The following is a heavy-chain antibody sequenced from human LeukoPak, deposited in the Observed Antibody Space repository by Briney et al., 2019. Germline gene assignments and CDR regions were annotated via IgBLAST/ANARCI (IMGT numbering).Heavy chain of an antibody. CDR1: GYTFTSYW. V-gene: IGHV1-46*01. J-gene: IGHJ4*02. CDR2: INPDGGSA. CDR3: ARAPRNSSTMLDF. Sequence: VASVRVSCKASGYTFTSYWIQRGRQAPGQGLEWMGLINPDGGSAAYAHRFQGRVIMTRDTSTSTAYMDLSSLRSEDTAVYHCARAPRNSSTMLDFWGQGTLVTISS. D-gene: IGHD6-13*01.